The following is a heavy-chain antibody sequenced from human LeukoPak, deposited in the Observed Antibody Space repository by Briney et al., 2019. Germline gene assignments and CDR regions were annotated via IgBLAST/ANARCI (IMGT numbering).Heavy chain of an antibody. CDR1: GFTFSSYA. Sequence: GGSLRLSCAASGFTFSSYAMSWVRQAPGKGLVWVSRINADGSSAFYADSVKGRFTVSRDNAKNTLYLQMNSLRAEDTAMYYCARDYGRSRDYGMDVWGQGTTVTVSS. V-gene: IGHV3-74*01. J-gene: IGHJ6*02. D-gene: IGHD3-10*01. CDR3: ARDYGRSRDYGMDV. CDR2: INADGSSA.